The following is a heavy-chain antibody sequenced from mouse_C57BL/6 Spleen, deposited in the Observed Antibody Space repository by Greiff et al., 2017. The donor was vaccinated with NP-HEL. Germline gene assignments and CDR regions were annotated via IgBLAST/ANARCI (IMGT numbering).Heavy chain of an antibody. CDR2: IDPSDSET. CDR1: GYTFTSYW. V-gene: IGHV1-52*01. J-gene: IGHJ1*03. CDR3: ARGTIVTTRYFDV. Sequence: QVQLQQSGAELVRPGSSVKLSCKASGYTFTSYWMHWVKQRPIQGLEWIGNIDPSDSETHYNQKFKDKATLTVDKSSSTAYMQLSSLTSEDSAVYYCARGTIVTTRYFDVWGTGTTVTVSS. D-gene: IGHD2-5*01.